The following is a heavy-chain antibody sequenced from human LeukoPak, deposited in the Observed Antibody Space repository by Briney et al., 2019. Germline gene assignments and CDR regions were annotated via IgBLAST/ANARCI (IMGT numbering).Heavy chain of an antibody. CDR3: ARDQSYYYGSGDNWFDP. CDR2: TSAYNGNT. Sequence: ASVKVSCKASGYTFTSYGISWVRQAPGQGLEWMGWTSAYNGNTNYAQKLQGRVTMTTDTSTSTAYMELRSLRSDDTAVYYCARDQSYYYGSGDNWFDPWGQGTLVTVSS. CDR1: GYTFTSYG. V-gene: IGHV1-18*01. J-gene: IGHJ5*02. D-gene: IGHD3-10*01.